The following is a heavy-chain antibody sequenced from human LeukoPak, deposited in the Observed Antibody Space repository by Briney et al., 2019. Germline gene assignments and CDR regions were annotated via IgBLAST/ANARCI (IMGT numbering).Heavy chain of an antibody. D-gene: IGHD5-18*01. CDR1: GGSISSYY. V-gene: IGHV4-59*01. J-gene: IGHJ4*02. CDR2: IYYSGST. CDR3: ARDPTAMANPKHFDY. Sequence: PSETLSLTCTVSGGSISSYYWSWIRQPPGKGLEWIGYIYYSGSTNYNPSLKSRVTISVDTSKNQFSLKLSSVTAADTAVYYCARDPTAMANPKHFDYWGQGTLVTVSS.